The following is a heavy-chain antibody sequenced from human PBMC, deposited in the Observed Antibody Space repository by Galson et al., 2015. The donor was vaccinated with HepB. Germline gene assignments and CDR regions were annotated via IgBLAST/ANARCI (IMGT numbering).Heavy chain of an antibody. V-gene: IGHV3-48*02. CDR1: GFTFSSYS. D-gene: IGHD6-13*01. Sequence: SLRLSCAASGFTFSSYSMNWVRQAPGKGLEWVSYISSSSSTIYYADSVKGRFTISRDNAKNSLYLQMNSLRDEDTAVYYCARRGEAAAHHKAEYFQHWGQGTLVTVSS. CDR2: ISSSSSTI. CDR3: ARRGEAAAHHKAEYFQH. J-gene: IGHJ1*01.